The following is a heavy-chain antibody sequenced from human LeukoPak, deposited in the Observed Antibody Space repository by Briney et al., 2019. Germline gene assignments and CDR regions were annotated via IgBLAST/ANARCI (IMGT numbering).Heavy chain of an antibody. V-gene: IGHV3-48*03. D-gene: IGHD4-17*01. CDR2: ISSSGSTI. J-gene: IGHJ4*02. CDR1: GFTFSSYE. CDR3: ARSGRFGDYIFDY. Sequence: GGSLRLSCAASGFTFSSYEMNWVRQAPGKGLEGVSYISSSGSTIYYADSVKGRFTISRDNAKNSLYLQMNSLRAEDTAVYYCARSGRFGDYIFDYWGQGTLVTVSS.